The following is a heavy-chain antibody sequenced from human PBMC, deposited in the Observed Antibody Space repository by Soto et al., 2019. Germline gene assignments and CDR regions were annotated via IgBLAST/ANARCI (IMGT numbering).Heavy chain of an antibody. CDR1: GGSISSGGYY. CDR3: ARLIPGVTTGNWFDP. J-gene: IGHJ5*02. D-gene: IGHD4-17*01. Sequence: SETLSLTCTVSGGSISSGGYYWSWIRQHPGKGLEWIGYIYYSGSTYYNPSLKSRVTISVDTSKNQFSLKLSSLTSEDTAVYYCARLIPGVTTGNWFDPWGQGTLVTVSS. V-gene: IGHV4-31*03. CDR2: IYYSGST.